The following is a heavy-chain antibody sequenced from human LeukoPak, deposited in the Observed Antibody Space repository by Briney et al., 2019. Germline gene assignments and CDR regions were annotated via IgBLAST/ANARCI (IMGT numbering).Heavy chain of an antibody. CDR1: GGSISSSSYY. V-gene: IGHV4-39*01. CDR2: IYYSGST. D-gene: IGHD3-10*01. J-gene: IGHJ4*02. CDR3: ARHRPGFGEFFDY. Sequence: SETLSLTCTVSGGSISSSSYYWGWIRQPPGKGLEWIGSIYYSGSTYYNPSLKSRVTISVDTSKNQFSLKLSSVTTADTAVYYCARHRPGFGEFFDYWGQGTLVTVSS.